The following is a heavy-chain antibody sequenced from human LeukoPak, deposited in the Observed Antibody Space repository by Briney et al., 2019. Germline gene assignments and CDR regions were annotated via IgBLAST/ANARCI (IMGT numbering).Heavy chain of an antibody. J-gene: IGHJ1*01. D-gene: IGHD3-10*01. Sequence: SETLSLTCTVYGGSFSGHYWTWIRQPPGKGPEWIGEINRGGSTSYNPSLKSRVTISIDTSKKQLSLKLSSVTAADTGVYYCARGYDSGSYYQFWGQGTLVTVSS. CDR3: ARGYDSGSYYQF. CDR1: GGSFSGHY. V-gene: IGHV4-34*01. CDR2: INRGGST.